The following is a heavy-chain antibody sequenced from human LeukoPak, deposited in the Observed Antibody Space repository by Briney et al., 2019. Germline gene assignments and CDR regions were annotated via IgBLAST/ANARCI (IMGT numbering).Heavy chain of an antibody. CDR1: GGSISSYY. CDR3: ARAKVDSSGYYAPDY. J-gene: IGHJ4*02. CDR2: IYYSGST. Sequence: PSETLSLTCTVSGGSISSYYWSWIWQPPGKGLEWIGYIYYSGSTNYNPSLKSRVTISVDTSKNQFSPKLSSVTAADTAVYYCARAKVDSSGYYAPDYWGQGTLVTVSS. D-gene: IGHD3-22*01. V-gene: IGHV4-59*01.